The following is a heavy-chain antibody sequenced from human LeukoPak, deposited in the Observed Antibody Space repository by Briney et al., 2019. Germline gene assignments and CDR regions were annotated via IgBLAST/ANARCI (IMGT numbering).Heavy chain of an antibody. CDR3: ARDTRGESDY. CDR2: IQQEGSEK. Sequence: GGSLRLSCAASGFTFSSYWMSWVRRAPGKGLEWVANIQQEGSEKYYVDSVKGRFTISRDNAKNSLYLQMNSLRAEDTAMYYCARDTRGESDYWGHGTLVTVSS. D-gene: IGHD2-2*01. J-gene: IGHJ4*01. CDR1: GFTFSSYW. V-gene: IGHV3-7*01.